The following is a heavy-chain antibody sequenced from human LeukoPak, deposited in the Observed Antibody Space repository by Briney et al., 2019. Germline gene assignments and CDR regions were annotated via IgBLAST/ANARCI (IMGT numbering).Heavy chain of an antibody. CDR1: GGSFSDYY. CDR3: ARTILGGYGMDV. Sequence: SETLSLTCAVYGGSFSDYYWSWTRQPPGKGLEWIGEINHGGSTNYNPSLKSRVTISVDTSKNQFSLKLSSVTAADTAVYYCARTILGGYGMDVWDKGTTVTVSS. CDR2: INHGGST. D-gene: IGHD3-10*01. V-gene: IGHV4-34*01. J-gene: IGHJ6*04.